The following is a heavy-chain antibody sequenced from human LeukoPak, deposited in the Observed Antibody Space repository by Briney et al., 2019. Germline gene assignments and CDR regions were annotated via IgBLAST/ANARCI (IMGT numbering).Heavy chain of an antibody. J-gene: IGHJ4*02. CDR1: GYSFTSYW. CDR3: ARARRGYCSGGSCYSGYFDY. Sequence: GESLKIPCKGSGYSFTSYWIGWVRQMPGKGLEWMGIIYPGDSDTRYSPSFQGQVTISAEKSISTAYLQWSSLKASDTAMYYCARARRGYCSGGSCYSGYFDYWGQGTLVTVSS. CDR2: IYPGDSDT. V-gene: IGHV5-51*01. D-gene: IGHD2-15*01.